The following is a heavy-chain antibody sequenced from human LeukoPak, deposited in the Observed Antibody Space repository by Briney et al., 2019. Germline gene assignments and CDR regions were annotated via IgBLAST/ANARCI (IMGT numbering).Heavy chain of an antibody. D-gene: IGHD2-2*02. J-gene: IGHJ4*02. V-gene: IGHV3-73*01. CDR3: RGYCSSTSCYKGGLDY. CDR2: IRSKANSYAT. CDR1: GFTFSGSP. Sequence: GGSLRLSCAASGFTFSGSPMHWVRQASGKGLEWVGRIRSKANSYATAYAASVKGRFTISRDDSKNTAYLQMNSLKTEDTAVYYCRGYCSSTSCYKGGLDYWGQGTLVTVSS.